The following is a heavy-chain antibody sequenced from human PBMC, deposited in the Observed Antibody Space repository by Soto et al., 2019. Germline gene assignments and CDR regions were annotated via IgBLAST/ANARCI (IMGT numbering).Heavy chain of an antibody. Sequence: EVQLVESGGGLVQPGGSLRLSCEASGFTFSSYWMHWVRQAPGKGLVWVSRINSDGSSTSYADSVKGRFTISRDNAKNTLYLQMNSLRAEDTAVYYCARATGIAAAGRRVYYFDYWGQGTLVTVSS. CDR1: GFTFSSYW. J-gene: IGHJ4*02. CDR3: ARATGIAAAGRRVYYFDY. D-gene: IGHD6-13*01. CDR2: INSDGSST. V-gene: IGHV3-74*01.